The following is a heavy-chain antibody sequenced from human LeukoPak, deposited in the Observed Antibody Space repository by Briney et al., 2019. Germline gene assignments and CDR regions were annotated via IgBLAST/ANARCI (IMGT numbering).Heavy chain of an antibody. J-gene: IGHJ6*03. CDR3: ARAAPARELDYYYYYMDV. Sequence: SVKVSCKASGGTFSSYAISWVRQAPGQGLEWMGGIIPIFGTANYAQKFQGRVTITADESTSTAYMELSSLRSEDTAVYYCARAAPARELDYYYYYMDVWGKGTTVTVSS. D-gene: IGHD1-26*01. V-gene: IGHV1-69*13. CDR1: GGTFSSYA. CDR2: IIPIFGTA.